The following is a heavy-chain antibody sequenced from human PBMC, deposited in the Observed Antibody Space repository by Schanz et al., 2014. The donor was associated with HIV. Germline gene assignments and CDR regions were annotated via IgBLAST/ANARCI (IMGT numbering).Heavy chain of an antibody. V-gene: IGHV4-31*03. CDR1: GGSISSGGYY. CDR2: IYYSGST. Sequence: QVQLQESGPGLVKPSQTLSLTCTVSGGSISSGGYYWSWIRQHPGKGLEWIGYIYYSGSTYYNPSLKSRVTMSVDTSENHFSLKLSSATVADTAVYYCARADYYGSGSYYKNYYYGMDVWGQGTTVTVSS. J-gene: IGHJ6*02. D-gene: IGHD3-10*01. CDR3: ARADYYGSGSYYKNYYYGMDV.